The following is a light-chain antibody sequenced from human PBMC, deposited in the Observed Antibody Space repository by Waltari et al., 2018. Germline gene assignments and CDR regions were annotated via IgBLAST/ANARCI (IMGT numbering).Light chain of an antibody. J-gene: IGLJ3*02. CDR2: EGS. V-gene: IGLV2-23*01. Sequence: QSALPQPASVSGSPGQSITISCTGTSSDVGSYNLVSWYQQHPGNAPKLMIYEGSKRPAVVSNRVSGCKSGNTASLTISGLQAEDEADYYCCSYAGSSTSLVFGGGTKLTFL. CDR3: CSYAGSSTSLV. CDR1: SSDVGSYNL.